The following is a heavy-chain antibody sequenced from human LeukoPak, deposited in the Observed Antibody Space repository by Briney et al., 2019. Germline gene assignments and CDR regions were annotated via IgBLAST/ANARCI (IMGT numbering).Heavy chain of an antibody. CDR2: ISGDGGST. CDR1: GFTFDEHA. J-gene: IGHJ4*02. Sequence: GGSLRLSCAASGFTFDEHAMHWVRQAPGKGLEWVSLISGDGGSTYYVVSVKGRFSISRDNSKNSLYLHMNSLTTEDTALYYCAKDYVRDGYNYGVFQNWGRGTLVTVSS. V-gene: IGHV3-43*02. CDR3: AKDYVRDGYNYGVFQN. D-gene: IGHD5-24*01.